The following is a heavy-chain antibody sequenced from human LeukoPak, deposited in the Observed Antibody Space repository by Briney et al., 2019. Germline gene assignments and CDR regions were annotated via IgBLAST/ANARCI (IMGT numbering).Heavy chain of an antibody. CDR2: ITGGGGT. Sequence: GGSLRLSCVASGFTFSNYAMTWVRLAPGKGLEWVSSITGGGGTSYADSVKGRFTMSRDNSKNTLYLQMNNPRAEDTAIYYCGRDPNGNYVGAFDFWGQGTLVTVSS. CDR3: GRDPNGNYVGAFDF. D-gene: IGHD4-11*01. J-gene: IGHJ3*01. V-gene: IGHV3-23*01. CDR1: GFTFSNYA.